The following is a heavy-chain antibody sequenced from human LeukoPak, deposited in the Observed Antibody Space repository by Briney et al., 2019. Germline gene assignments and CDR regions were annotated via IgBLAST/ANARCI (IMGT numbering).Heavy chain of an antibody. CDR2: INSDGSTT. CDR3: ARGWVRSSCTD. D-gene: IGHD6-13*01. Sequence: GGSLKLSCAASGFTFSSYWMHWVRHAPGKGLVWVSRINSDGSTTNYADSVKGRFTISRDNAKNTVYLQMNSLRAKDTAVYYCARGWVRSSCTDWGQGTLVTVSS. J-gene: IGHJ4*02. V-gene: IGHV3-74*01. CDR1: GFTFSSYW.